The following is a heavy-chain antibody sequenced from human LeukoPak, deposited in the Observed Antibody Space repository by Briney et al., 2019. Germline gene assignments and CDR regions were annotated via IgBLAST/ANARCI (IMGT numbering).Heavy chain of an antibody. Sequence: SETLSLTCAVYGGSFTGYYWSWIRQPPGKGLEWIGSIFYGGSTYYNPSLKSRVTISVDTSKNQFSLKLSSVTAADTAVYYCVRPSHRLSPGYFDLWGRGTLVTVSS. D-gene: IGHD6-25*01. V-gene: IGHV4-34*12. CDR1: GGSFTGYY. J-gene: IGHJ2*01. CDR3: VRPSHRLSPGYFDL. CDR2: IFYGGST.